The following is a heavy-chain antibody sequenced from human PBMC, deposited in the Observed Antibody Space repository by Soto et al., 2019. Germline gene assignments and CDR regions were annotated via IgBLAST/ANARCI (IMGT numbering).Heavy chain of an antibody. V-gene: IGHV1-69*12. CDR2: IIPIFGTA. D-gene: IGHD6-13*01. CDR3: ARSYSPYRSSPVEWFDP. CDR1: GGTFSSYA. Sequence: QVQLVQSGAEVKKPGSSVKVSCKASGGTFSSYAISWVRQAPGQGLEWMGGIIPIFGTANYAQKFQGRVTITADESTSTAYMELSSLRSEDMAVYYCARSYSPYRSSPVEWFDPWGQGTPVTVSS. J-gene: IGHJ5*02.